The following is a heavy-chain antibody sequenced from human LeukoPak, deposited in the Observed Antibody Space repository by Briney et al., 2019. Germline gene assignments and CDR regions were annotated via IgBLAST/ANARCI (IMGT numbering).Heavy chain of an antibody. Sequence: GGSLRLSCAASGFTFSSYAMSWVRQAPGKGLEWVSAISGSGGGTYYADSVKGRFTISRDNSKNTLWLQMNSLRAEDTAVYYCAKDRLSDYGAPTNAFDIWGQGTMVTVSS. D-gene: IGHD4-17*01. CDR3: AKDRLSDYGAPTNAFDI. CDR1: GFTFSSYA. V-gene: IGHV3-23*01. CDR2: ISGSGGGT. J-gene: IGHJ3*02.